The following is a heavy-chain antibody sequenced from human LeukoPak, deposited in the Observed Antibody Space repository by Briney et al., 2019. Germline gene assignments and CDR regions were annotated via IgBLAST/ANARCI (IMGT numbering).Heavy chain of an antibody. D-gene: IGHD4-17*01. J-gene: IGHJ4*02. CDR3: ARVVYGDYNFDY. Sequence: SGGSLRLSCAASGFTVSSNYMSWVRQPPGKGLEWVSVIYSGGSTYYADSVKGRFTISRDNSKNTLYLKMNSLRAEDTAVYYCARVVYGDYNFDYWGQGTLVTVSS. V-gene: IGHV3-53*01. CDR2: IYSGGST. CDR1: GFTVSSNY.